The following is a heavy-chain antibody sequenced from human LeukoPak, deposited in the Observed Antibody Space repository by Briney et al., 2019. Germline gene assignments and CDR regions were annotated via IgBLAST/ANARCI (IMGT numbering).Heavy chain of an antibody. CDR2: ISWHSRSV. V-gene: IGHV3-9*01. CDR3: AKGEISTGILYFAMDV. D-gene: IGHD1-1*01. J-gene: IGHJ6*02. CDR1: GFTFDDYA. Sequence: AGRSLRLSCTGSGFTFDDYAMHWVRQAPGKGLEWVSGISWHSRSVGYAESVKGRFIISRDNAKNSVYLQMDSLRSDDTALYYCAKGEISTGILYFAMDVWGQGTPVTVSS.